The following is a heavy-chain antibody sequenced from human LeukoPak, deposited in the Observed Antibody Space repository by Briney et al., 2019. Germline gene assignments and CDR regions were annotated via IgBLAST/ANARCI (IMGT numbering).Heavy chain of an antibody. V-gene: IGHV3-11*04. D-gene: IGHD4-17*01. J-gene: IGHJ4*02. Sequence: LSLTCTVSGGSISSYYWSWIRQPPGKGLEWVAYITGSGTTIYYADSVKGRFTISRDNAKNSLYLQMNSLRAEDTAVYYCARDRSTVTTWLDYWGQGTLVTVSS. CDR2: ITGSGTTI. CDR1: GGSISSYY. CDR3: ARDRSTVTTWLDY.